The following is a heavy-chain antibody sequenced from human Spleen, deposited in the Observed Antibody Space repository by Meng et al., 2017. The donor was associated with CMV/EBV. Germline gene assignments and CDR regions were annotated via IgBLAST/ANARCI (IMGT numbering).Heavy chain of an antibody. V-gene: IGHV1-8*02. J-gene: IGHJ4*01. Sequence: ASVKVSCKASGYTFTSYGISWVRQAPGQGLEWVGLMNPSNGDTNYAQKFQGRVTMTRDASTSTAYMELSSLKSEDTAVYFCARGTFLWVSGLGYWGQGTLVTVSS. CDR1: GYTFTSYG. CDR3: ARGTFLWVSGLGY. D-gene: IGHD3-16*01. CDR2: MNPSNGDT.